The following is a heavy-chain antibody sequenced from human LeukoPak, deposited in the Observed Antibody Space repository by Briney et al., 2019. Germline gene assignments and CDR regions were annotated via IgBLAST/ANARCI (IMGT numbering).Heavy chain of an antibody. Sequence: GGSLRLSCAASGFTFSTYWMSWVRQAPGEGLEWVANIKQAGSEKYYVDSVKGRFTISRDNAKNSLYLQMNSLRAEDTAVYYCARGSGYYLGHFDYWGQGTLVTVSS. V-gene: IGHV3-7*01. CDR1: GFTFSTYW. CDR2: IKQAGSEK. CDR3: ARGSGYYLGHFDY. D-gene: IGHD3-22*01. J-gene: IGHJ4*02.